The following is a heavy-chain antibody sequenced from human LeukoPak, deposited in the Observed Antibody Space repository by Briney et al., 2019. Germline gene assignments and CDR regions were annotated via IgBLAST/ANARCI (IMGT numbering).Heavy chain of an antibody. D-gene: IGHD5-18*01. CDR2: INPNSGGT. CDR1: GYTFTGYY. CDR3: ARAFALGGAMVTSYWFDP. Sequence: AASVKVSCKASGYTFTGYYMHWVRQAPGQGLEWMGWINPNSGGTNYAQKFQGRVTMTGDTSISTAYMELSRLRSDDTAVYYCARAFALGGAMVTSYWFDPWGQGTLVTVSS. V-gene: IGHV1-2*02. J-gene: IGHJ5*02.